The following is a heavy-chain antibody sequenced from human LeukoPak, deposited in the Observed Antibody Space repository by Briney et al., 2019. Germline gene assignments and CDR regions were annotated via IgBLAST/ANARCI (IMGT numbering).Heavy chain of an antibody. D-gene: IGHD2-15*01. V-gene: IGHV1-46*01. CDR2: INPSGGTT. J-gene: IGHJ4*02. CDR3: ARGDIDY. CDR1: GYTFISYY. Sequence: GASVKVSCKASGYTFISYYMQWVRQAPGQGLEWMGVINPSGGTTSYAQRFQGRVTMTSETSTSTVYMELSSLRSEDTAVYYCARGDIDYWGQGTLVTVSS.